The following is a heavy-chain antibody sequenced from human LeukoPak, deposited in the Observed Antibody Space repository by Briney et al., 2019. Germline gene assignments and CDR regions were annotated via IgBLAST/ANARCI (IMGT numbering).Heavy chain of an antibody. Sequence: SETLSLTCTVSGGSISSYYWSWIRQPPGKGLEWIGYIYYSGSTNYNPSLKSRVTISVDTSKNQFSLKLSSVTAADTAVYYCARGPPYYYGSGSFRYWGQGTLVTVS. CDR1: GGSISSYY. CDR2: IYYSGST. D-gene: IGHD3-10*01. V-gene: IGHV4-59*12. CDR3: ARGPPYYYGSGSFRY. J-gene: IGHJ4*02.